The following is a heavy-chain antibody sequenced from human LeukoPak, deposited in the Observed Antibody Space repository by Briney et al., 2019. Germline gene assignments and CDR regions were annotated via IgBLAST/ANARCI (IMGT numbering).Heavy chain of an antibody. CDR3: ARARYCSGGSCYSGSFDY. Sequence: GASVKVSCKASGYTFNNYGISWVRQAPGQGLEWMGWISAHNGNTNYAQKVQGRVTMTTHTSTSTAYMELRSLRSDDTAVYYCARARYCSGGSCYSGSFDYWGQGTLVTVSS. CDR1: GYTFNNYG. D-gene: IGHD2-15*01. V-gene: IGHV1-18*01. J-gene: IGHJ4*02. CDR2: ISAHNGNT.